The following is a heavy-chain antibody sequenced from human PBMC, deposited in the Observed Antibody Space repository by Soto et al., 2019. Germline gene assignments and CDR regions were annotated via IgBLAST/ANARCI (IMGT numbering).Heavy chain of an antibody. CDR2: INPNSGNT. Sequence: ASVKVSCKASGYTFTSYDINWVRQATGQGLERMGWINPNSGNTGYAQKFQGRVTMTRNTSISTAYMELSSLRSEDTAVYYCARERHSRPSNAVDIWGQGTIVTVS. CDR1: GYTFTSYD. D-gene: IGHD6-13*01. CDR3: ARERHSRPSNAVDI. V-gene: IGHV1-8*01. J-gene: IGHJ3*02.